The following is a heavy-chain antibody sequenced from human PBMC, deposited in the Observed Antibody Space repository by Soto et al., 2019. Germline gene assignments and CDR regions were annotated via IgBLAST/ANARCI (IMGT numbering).Heavy chain of an antibody. CDR1: GGSISSGGYY. J-gene: IGHJ3*01. CDR2: IYYSGST. Sequence: PSETLSLTCTVSGGSISSGGYYWSWIRQHPGKGLEWIGYIYYSGSTYYNPSLKSRVTISVDTSKNQFSLKLSSVTAADTAVYYCAREWAYYYASTVIRILWGQGTMVTVAS. V-gene: IGHV4-31*03. D-gene: IGHD3-22*01. CDR3: AREWAYYYASTVIRIL.